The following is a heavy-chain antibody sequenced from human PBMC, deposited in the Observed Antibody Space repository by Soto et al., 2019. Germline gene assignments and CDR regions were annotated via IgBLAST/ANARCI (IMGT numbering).Heavy chain of an antibody. D-gene: IGHD3-22*01. Sequence: SETLSLTCTVSGGSISSSSYYWGWIRQPPGKGLEWIGSIYYSGSTHYNPSLKSRVTISVDTSKNQLSLRLSSVTAADTAVYYCARETITVVPRSYFDYWGQGNMVTVSS. CDR2: IYYSGST. CDR1: GGSISSSSYY. CDR3: ARETITVVPRSYFDY. V-gene: IGHV4-39*07. J-gene: IGHJ4*02.